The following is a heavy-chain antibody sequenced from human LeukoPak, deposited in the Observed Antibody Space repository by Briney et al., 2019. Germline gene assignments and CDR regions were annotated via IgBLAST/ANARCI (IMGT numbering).Heavy chain of an antibody. Sequence: GASVKVSCKASVYTFTSYGISWVRQAPGQGLEWMGWINPNSGGTNYAQKFQGRVTMTRDTSISTAYMELSRLRSDDTAVYYCARSGWFDAFDIWGQGTMVTVSS. D-gene: IGHD6-13*01. CDR2: INPNSGGT. V-gene: IGHV1-2*02. CDR1: VYTFTSYG. J-gene: IGHJ3*02. CDR3: ARSGWFDAFDI.